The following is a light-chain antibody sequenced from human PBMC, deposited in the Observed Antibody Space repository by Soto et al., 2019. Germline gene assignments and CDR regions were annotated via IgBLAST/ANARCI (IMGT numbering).Light chain of an antibody. CDR1: QAIGND. CDR3: IQHNSYPLT. CDR2: PAS. J-gene: IGKJ4*01. Sequence: DIQMTQSPSSLSASVGDRVTLTCRASQAIGNDLGWYQQKPGKAPKRLIYPASSFQSGVPSRFSGSGSGTEFTLTISSLQPEDFATYYCIQHNSYPLTVGGGTKVDIK. V-gene: IGKV1-17*01.